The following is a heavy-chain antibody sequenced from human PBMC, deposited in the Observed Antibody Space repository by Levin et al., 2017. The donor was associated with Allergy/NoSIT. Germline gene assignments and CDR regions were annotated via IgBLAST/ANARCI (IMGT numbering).Heavy chain of an antibody. J-gene: IGHJ5*02. Sequence: GGSLRLSCKASGYTFTSYYMHWVRQAPGQGLEWMGIINPSGGSTSYAQKFQGRVTMTRDTSTSTVYMELSSLRSEDTAVYYCAREIYGSGSYVPDVQESNWFDPWGQGTLVTVSS. CDR1: GYTFTSYY. CDR3: AREIYGSGSYVPDVQESNWFDP. V-gene: IGHV1-46*01. D-gene: IGHD3-10*01. CDR2: INPSGGST.